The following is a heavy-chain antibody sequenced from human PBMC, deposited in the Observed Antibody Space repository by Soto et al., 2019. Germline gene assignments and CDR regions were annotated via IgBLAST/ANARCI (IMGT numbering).Heavy chain of an antibody. Sequence: PGGSLRLSCAASGFTFRTYGIHWVRQAPGKGLEWVAGTSYDGSNEYYADSVKGRFTISRDNSKNTLYVEMNSLRAEDTAVYFCAKDPQWLAPGGWFDPWGQGTLVTVSS. CDR3: AKDPQWLAPGGWFDP. CDR1: GFTFRTYG. CDR2: TSYDGSNE. J-gene: IGHJ5*02. V-gene: IGHV3-30*18. D-gene: IGHD6-19*01.